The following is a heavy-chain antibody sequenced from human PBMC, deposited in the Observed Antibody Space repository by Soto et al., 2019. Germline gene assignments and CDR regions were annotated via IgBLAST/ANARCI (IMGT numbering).Heavy chain of an antibody. J-gene: IGHJ4*02. Sequence: EVQLLESGGGLVQPGGSLRLSCAASGFTFSSYAMSWVRQAPGKGLEWVSAISGSGGSTYYADSVKGRFTISRDNSKNTLYLQMNSLRAEDTAVYYCARVGLEVTTLPLFDYWGQGTLVTVSS. CDR2: ISGSGGST. CDR3: ARVGLEVTTLPLFDY. CDR1: GFTFSSYA. D-gene: IGHD4-17*01. V-gene: IGHV3-23*01.